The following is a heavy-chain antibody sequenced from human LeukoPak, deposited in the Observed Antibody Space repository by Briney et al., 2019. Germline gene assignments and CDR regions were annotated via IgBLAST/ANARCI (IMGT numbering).Heavy chain of an antibody. CDR1: GFPFSHYN. J-gene: IGHJ6*03. Sequence: PGGSLRLSCAASGFPFSHYNMNWVRQAPGKGLEWVSSISSSRVYIYYADSVKGRFTISRDNAKNSLYLQMNSLRAEDTAVYYCARGRYDIVNSMDAWGKGTTVTVSS. V-gene: IGHV3-21*01. CDR3: ARGRYDIVNSMDA. CDR2: ISSSRVYI. D-gene: IGHD3-9*01.